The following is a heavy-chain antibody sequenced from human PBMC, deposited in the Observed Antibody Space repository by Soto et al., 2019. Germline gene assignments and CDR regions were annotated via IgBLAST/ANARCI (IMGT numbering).Heavy chain of an antibody. CDR1: GFTFSSYS. J-gene: IGHJ6*02. D-gene: IGHD5-12*01. Sequence: GGSLRLSCAASGFTFSSYSMNWVRQAPGKGLEWVSSISSSSSYIYYADSVKGRFTISRDNAKNSLYLQMNSLRAEDTAVYYCARVAARDIYGYGYYYYYGMDVWGQGTTVIVSS. CDR2: ISSSSSYI. V-gene: IGHV3-21*01. CDR3: ARVAARDIYGYGYYYYYGMDV.